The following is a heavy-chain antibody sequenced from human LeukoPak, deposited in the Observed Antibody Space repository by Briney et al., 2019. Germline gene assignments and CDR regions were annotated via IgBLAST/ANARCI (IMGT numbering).Heavy chain of an antibody. CDR1: GYTFTSYG. D-gene: IGHD3-3*01. V-gene: IGHV1-18*01. CDR3: ARGYYDFWSGYSLNWFDP. Sequence: ASVKVSCKASGYTFTSYGISWVRQAPGQGLEWMGWISAYNGNTNYAQKLQGRVTMTTDTSTSTAYMELRSLRSDDTAVYYCARGYYDFWSGYSLNWFDPWGQGTLVTVSS. CDR2: ISAYNGNT. J-gene: IGHJ5*02.